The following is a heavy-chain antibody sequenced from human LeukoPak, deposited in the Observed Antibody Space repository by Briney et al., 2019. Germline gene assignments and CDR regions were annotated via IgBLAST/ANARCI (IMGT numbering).Heavy chain of an antibody. D-gene: IGHD4-17*01. J-gene: IGHJ3*02. Sequence: SETLSLTCAVSGGSITSYYWSWIRQPPGKGLEWIGYIYYSGSTNYNPSLKSRVTISVDTSKNQFSLKLSSVTAADTAVYYCAGLLDYGDYGDAFDIWGQGTMVTVSS. V-gene: IGHV4-59*08. CDR1: GGSITSYY. CDR3: AGLLDYGDYGDAFDI. CDR2: IYYSGST.